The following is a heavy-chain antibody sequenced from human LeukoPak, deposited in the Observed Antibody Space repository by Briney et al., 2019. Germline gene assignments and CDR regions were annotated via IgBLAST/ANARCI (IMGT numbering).Heavy chain of an antibody. CDR3: ARDMTITGADDY. CDR2: ISGSGDII. CDR1: GFTFSAYP. J-gene: IGHJ4*02. Sequence: GGSQRLSCTASGFTFSAYPMTWVRQAPGKGLEWVSYISGSGDIIYYADSVKGRFTISRDNAKNSPYLQMDSLRAEDTAIYYCARDMTITGADDYWGQGTLVTVSS. V-gene: IGHV3-48*04. D-gene: IGHD6-13*01.